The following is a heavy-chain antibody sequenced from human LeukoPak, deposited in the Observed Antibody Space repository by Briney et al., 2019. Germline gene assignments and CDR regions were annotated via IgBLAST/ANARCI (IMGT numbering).Heavy chain of an antibody. CDR2: INHRGNT. Sequence: PSETLSLTCAVYGGSFSGNFWSWVRQPPGKGLEWIGEINHRGNTNYNPSLKSRVTISVDTSKNQFSLKLSSVTAVDTAVYYCARVPESVGINYFDSWGQGTQVTVPS. V-gene: IGHV4-34*01. CDR1: GGSFSGNF. J-gene: IGHJ4*02. CDR3: ARVPESVGINYFDS. D-gene: IGHD1-26*01.